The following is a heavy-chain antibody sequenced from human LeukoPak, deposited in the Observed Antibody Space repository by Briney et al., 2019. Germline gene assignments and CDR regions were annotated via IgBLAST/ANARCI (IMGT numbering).Heavy chain of an antibody. J-gene: IGHJ3*02. CDR3: ARRDSSGYLDAFDI. CDR1: GGSISNGDHY. D-gene: IGHD3-22*01. V-gene: IGHV4-30-4*08. CDR2: IYYSGST. Sequence: PSETLSLTCTVSGGSISNGDHYWSWIRQHPGKGLEWIGHIYYSGSTYYNPSLKSRVTISVDTSKNQFSLKLSSVTAADTAVYYCARRDSSGYLDAFDIWGQGTMVTVSS.